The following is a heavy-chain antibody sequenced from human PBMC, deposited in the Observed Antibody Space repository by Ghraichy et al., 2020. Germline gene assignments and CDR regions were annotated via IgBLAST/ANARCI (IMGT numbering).Heavy chain of an antibody. Sequence: LSLTCAPSGFTFSDSFMDWIRQPPAKGLEWVAHIKDKGNSYTTNYAASVRGRFTISRDDSKNSLYLQMNSLKTEDTAVYYCAADWGKWSFDYWGQGNHVAV. V-gene: IGHV3-72*01. D-gene: IGHD3-16*01. J-gene: IGHJ4*02. CDR1: GFTFSDSF. CDR2: IKDKGNSYTT. CDR3: AADWGKWSFDY.